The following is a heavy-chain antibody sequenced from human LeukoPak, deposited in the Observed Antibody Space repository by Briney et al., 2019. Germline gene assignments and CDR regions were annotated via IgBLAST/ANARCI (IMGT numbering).Heavy chain of an antibody. CDR1: GFTFSSYW. CDR2: INNEESST. Sequence: TSGSLRLSCAASGFTFSSYWMHWVRQAPGKGLVWVSRINNEESSTTYADSVKGGFTISKDNAKNTLYLQMNSLRAEDTAVYYCARGYSSNYRVDYWGQGTLLTVAS. J-gene: IGHJ4*02. D-gene: IGHD6-13*01. V-gene: IGHV3-74*01. CDR3: ARGYSSNYRVDY.